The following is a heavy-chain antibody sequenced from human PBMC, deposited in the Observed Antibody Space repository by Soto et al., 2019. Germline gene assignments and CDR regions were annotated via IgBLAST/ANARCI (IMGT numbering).Heavy chain of an antibody. Sequence: GGSLRLSCAASGFAFSSYWTHWVRQAPGKELVWVSRISHDGSSTTYAASVKGRFTISRDNAKNTLYLQMNSLRAEDTAVYYCVRDGGYNWNLFDYWGRGTLVTVSS. CDR2: ISHDGSST. CDR3: VRDGGYNWNLFDY. CDR1: GFAFSSYW. D-gene: IGHD1-20*01. J-gene: IGHJ4*02. V-gene: IGHV3-74*03.